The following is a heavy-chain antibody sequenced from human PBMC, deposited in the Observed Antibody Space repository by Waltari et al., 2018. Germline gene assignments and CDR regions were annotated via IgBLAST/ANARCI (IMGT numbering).Heavy chain of an antibody. CDR3: AKEPHRDFWSGYSYNWFDP. D-gene: IGHD3-3*01. V-gene: IGHV3-30*02. Sequence: QVQLVESGGGVVQPGGSLRLSCAASGFTFSSYGMHWVRKAPGKGREWVAIIRYDGINKYYADSVKGRFTISRDNSKNTLYLQMNSLRAEDTAVYYCAKEPHRDFWSGYSYNWFDPWGQGTLVTVSS. CDR1: GFTFSSYG. CDR2: IRYDGINK. J-gene: IGHJ5*02.